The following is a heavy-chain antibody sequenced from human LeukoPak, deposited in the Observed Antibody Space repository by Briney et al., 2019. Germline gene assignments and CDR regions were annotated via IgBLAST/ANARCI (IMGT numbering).Heavy chain of an antibody. J-gene: IGHJ4*02. D-gene: IGHD6-19*01. CDR3: ARGREKVAVAGTSFDY. CDR1: GFTFSSYA. V-gene: IGHV3-30-3*01. Sequence: PGGSLRLSCAASGFTFSSYAMLWVRQAPGKGLEWVAVISYDGSNKYYADSVKGRFTISRDNSKNTLYLQMNSLRAEDTAVYYCARGREKVAVAGTSFDYWGQGTLVTVSS. CDR2: ISYDGSNK.